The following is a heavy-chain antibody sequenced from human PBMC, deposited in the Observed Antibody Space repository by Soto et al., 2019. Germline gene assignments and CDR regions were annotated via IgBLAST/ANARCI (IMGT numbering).Heavy chain of an antibody. CDR2: IYYSGTT. D-gene: IGHD6-19*01. J-gene: IGHJ4*02. CDR1: GGSMSGNY. Sequence: SETLSLTCTVSGGSMSGNYWSWVRQPPGKGLEWIGYIYYSGTTNYNPSLKSRVTISVDTSKNQFSLKLTSMTAADTAVYFCGRGGWYVDYWSQGTLVTVSS. CDR3: GRGGWYVDY. V-gene: IGHV4-59*01.